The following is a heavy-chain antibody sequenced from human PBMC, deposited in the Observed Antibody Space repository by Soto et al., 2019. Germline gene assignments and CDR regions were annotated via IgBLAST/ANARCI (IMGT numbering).Heavy chain of an antibody. Sequence: SETLSLTCTVSGGSVTSGSYYWSWIRQPPGKGLEWIGYIYYSGSTIYNPSLKSRLTMSVDTSKNQFSLRLTSATAADTAVYYCAKDGSVEWLDGASYFDYWGQGTLVTVSS. J-gene: IGHJ4*02. V-gene: IGHV4-61*01. D-gene: IGHD6-19*01. CDR1: GGSVTSGSYY. CDR3: AKDGSVEWLDGASYFDY. CDR2: IYYSGST.